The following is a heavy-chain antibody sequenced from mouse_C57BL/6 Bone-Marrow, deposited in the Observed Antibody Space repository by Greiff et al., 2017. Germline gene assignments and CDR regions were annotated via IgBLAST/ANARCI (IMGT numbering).Heavy chain of an antibody. Sequence: VQLQQPGAELVKPGASVKLSCKASGYTFTSYWMQWVKQRPGQGLEWIGEIDPSDSYTNYHQQFKGKATLTVDTSSSTDYMQLSSLTSEDSAVYYCARGITRDDYWGQGTTLTVSS. V-gene: IGHV1-50*01. D-gene: IGHD2-4*01. CDR2: IDPSDSYT. J-gene: IGHJ2*01. CDR1: GYTFTSYW. CDR3: ARGITRDDY.